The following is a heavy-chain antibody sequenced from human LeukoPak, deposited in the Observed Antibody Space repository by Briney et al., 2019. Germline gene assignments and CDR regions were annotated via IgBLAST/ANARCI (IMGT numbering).Heavy chain of an antibody. CDR3: AKLTDEHSKYYYDSSGYYYGGGYYFDY. CDR1: GFTFSSYA. V-gene: IGHV3-23*01. J-gene: IGHJ4*02. D-gene: IGHD3-22*01. Sequence: GGSLRLSCAASGFTFSSYAMSWVRQAPGKGLEWVSAISGSGGSTYYADSVKGRFTISRDNSKNTLYLQMNSLRAEDTAVYYRAKLTDEHSKYYYDSSGYYYGGGYYFDYWGQGTLVTVSS. CDR2: ISGSGGST.